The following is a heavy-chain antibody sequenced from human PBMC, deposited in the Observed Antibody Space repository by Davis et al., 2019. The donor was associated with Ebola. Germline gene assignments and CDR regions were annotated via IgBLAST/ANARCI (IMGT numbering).Heavy chain of an antibody. CDR2: IYTSGST. D-gene: IGHD3-10*01. Sequence: SQTLSLTCTVSGGSISSYFWSWIRQPAGKGLEWIGCIYTSGSTNFNPSLKSRVTMSVDTSKNQFSLKLNSVTAADTAVYYCARGGLLWFGELLYDYYGMDVWGQGTTVTVSS. V-gene: IGHV4-4*07. CDR3: ARGGLLWFGELLYDYYGMDV. CDR1: GGSISSYF. J-gene: IGHJ6*02.